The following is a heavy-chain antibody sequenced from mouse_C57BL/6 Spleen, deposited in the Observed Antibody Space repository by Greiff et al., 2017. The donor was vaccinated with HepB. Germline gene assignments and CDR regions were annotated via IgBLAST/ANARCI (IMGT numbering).Heavy chain of an antibody. V-gene: IGHV1-39*01. Sequence: HLVESGPELVKPGASVKISCKASGYSFTDYNMNWVKQSNGKSLEWIGVINPNYGTTSYNQKFKGKATLTVDQSSSTAYMQLNSLTSEDSAVYYCAMGIYDGYYGDFDYWGQGTTLTVSS. CDR2: INPNYGTT. CDR3: AMGIYDGYYGDFDY. J-gene: IGHJ2*01. D-gene: IGHD2-3*01. CDR1: GYSFTDYN.